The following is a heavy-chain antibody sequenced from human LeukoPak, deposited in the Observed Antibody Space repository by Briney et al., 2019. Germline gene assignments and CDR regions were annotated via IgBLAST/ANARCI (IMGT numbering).Heavy chain of an antibody. V-gene: IGHV3-33*01. D-gene: IGHD7-27*01. CDR3: ARGGMKVYPGDVSLYYGMDV. CDR1: GFVFSRYG. CDR2: IWSDGSNK. J-gene: IGHJ6*02. Sequence: GGSLRLSCAASGFVFSRYGMHWVRQAPGKGLEWVAVIWSDGSNKYYADSVKGRFTISRDNDKNTLYLQVDRLRAEDTAVYSCARGGMKVYPGDVSLYYGMDVWGQGTTVTVSS.